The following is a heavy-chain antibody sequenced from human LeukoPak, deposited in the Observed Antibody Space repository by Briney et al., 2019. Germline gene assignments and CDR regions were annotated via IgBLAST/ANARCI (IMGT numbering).Heavy chain of an antibody. D-gene: IGHD5-12*01. Sequence: ASVKASCKASGYTFTDYYMHWVRQAPGQGFEWMGWINRDSGGTNYAQKFQGRVTMTRDTSISTAYMELSRLRSNDTAVYYCARRALFGDSGYDYNWFDPWGQGTLVTVSS. CDR2: INRDSGGT. J-gene: IGHJ5*02. CDR3: ARRALFGDSGYDYNWFDP. V-gene: IGHV1-2*02. CDR1: GYTFTDYY.